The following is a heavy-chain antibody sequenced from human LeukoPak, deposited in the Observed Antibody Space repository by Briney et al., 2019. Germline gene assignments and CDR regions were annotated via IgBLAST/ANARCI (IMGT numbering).Heavy chain of an antibody. CDR1: GDSISSYY. J-gene: IGHJ4*02. D-gene: IGHD6-6*01. CDR2: IHTGGGT. CDR3: ARLTRLSTSPDRYYLDY. V-gene: IGHV4-4*09. Sequence: PSETLSLTCTVSGDSISSYYWSWIRQPPGKGLEGIGYIHTGGGTSYIPSLKGRVTISIDTSKNQFSLKLSSVTAADSAVYYCARLTRLSTSPDRYYLDYWGQGTLVTVSS.